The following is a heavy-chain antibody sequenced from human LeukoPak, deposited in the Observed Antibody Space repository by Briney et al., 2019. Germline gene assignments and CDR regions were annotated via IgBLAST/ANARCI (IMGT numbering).Heavy chain of an antibody. V-gene: IGHV4-38-2*01. CDR3: ARVNVVVVAATRSHYFDY. Sequence: SETLTLTCAASGYSISSGYYWGWLRQPAGKGLEWIGRIYHSGSTYYNPSLKSRVTISVDTSKNQFSLKLSSVTAADTAVYYCARVNVVVVAATRSHYFDYWGQGTLVTVSS. CDR2: IYHSGST. J-gene: IGHJ4*02. CDR1: GYSISSGYY. D-gene: IGHD2-15*01.